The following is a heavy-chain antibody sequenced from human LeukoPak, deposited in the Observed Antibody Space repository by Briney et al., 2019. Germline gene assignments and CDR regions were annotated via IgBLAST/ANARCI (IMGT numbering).Heavy chain of an antibody. V-gene: IGHV3-23*01. D-gene: IGHD2-15*01. CDR3: AKILGYNY. CDR1: GFTFNSYT. CDR2: ISGSGGSI. Sequence: GGSLRLSCAASGFTFNSYTMSWVRQAPGKGLEWVSSISGSGGSIYYAESVKGRFTISRDNSKDTLYLQMDSLTAEDTAVYFCAKILGYNYWGQGILVTVSS. J-gene: IGHJ4*02.